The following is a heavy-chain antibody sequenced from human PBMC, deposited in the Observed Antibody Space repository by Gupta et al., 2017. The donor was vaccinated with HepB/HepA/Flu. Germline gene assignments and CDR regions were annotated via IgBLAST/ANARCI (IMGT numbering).Heavy chain of an antibody. CDR2: IYYSGST. CDR1: GGSISSSSYY. V-gene: IGHV4-39*01. D-gene: IGHD3-16*01. CDR3: ERHYLHFGFPDVFDY. J-gene: IGHJ4*02. Sequence: QLQLQESGPGLVKPSETLSLTCTVSGGSISSSSYYWGWIRQPPGKGLEWIGSIYYSGSTYYNPSLKSRVTIAVDTSKNQFSLKLSSVTAADTAVYYCERHYLHFGFPDVFDYWGQGTLVTVSA.